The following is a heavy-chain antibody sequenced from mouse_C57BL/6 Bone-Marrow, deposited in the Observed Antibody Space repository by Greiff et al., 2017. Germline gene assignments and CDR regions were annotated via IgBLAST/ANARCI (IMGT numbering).Heavy chain of an antibody. CDR2: ISSGGSYT. J-gene: IGHJ3*01. CDR1: GFTFSSYG. CDR3: ARPNWAWFAY. V-gene: IGHV5-6*02. D-gene: IGHD4-1*01. Sequence: EVKLEESGGDLVKPGGSLKLSCAASGFTFSSYGMSWVRQTPDKRLEWVATISSGGSYTYYPDSVKGPFTISRDNAKNTLYLQMSSLKSEDTAMYYCARPNWAWFAYWGQGTLVTVSA.